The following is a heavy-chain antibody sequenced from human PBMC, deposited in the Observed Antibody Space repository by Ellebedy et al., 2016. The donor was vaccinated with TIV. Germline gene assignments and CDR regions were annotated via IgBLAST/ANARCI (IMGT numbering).Heavy chain of an antibody. J-gene: IGHJ4*02. CDR2: IGAYNGHT. V-gene: IGHV1-18*01. Sequence: ASVKVSCKASGYPFSSYGIIWVRQVPGQGLEWMGWIGAYNGHTNHAPKFQGRLTMATDTSTTTAYMDLRSLTSDDTAAYYCAREYYDTSGYYRLDYWGQGTVVTVSS. CDR1: GYPFSSYG. D-gene: IGHD3-22*01. CDR3: AREYYDTSGYYRLDY.